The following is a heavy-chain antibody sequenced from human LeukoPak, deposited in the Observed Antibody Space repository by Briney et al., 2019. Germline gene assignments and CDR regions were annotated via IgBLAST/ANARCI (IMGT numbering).Heavy chain of an antibody. Sequence: GGSLRLSCAASGFTFSSYSMNWVRQAPGKGLEWVSSISSSSSYIYYADSVKGRFTISRDNAKNSLYLQMNSLRAEDTAVYYCAREYSVPKQNRFGELIVWGQGTLVTVPS. CDR3: AREYSVPKQNRFGELIV. V-gene: IGHV3-21*01. CDR2: ISSSSSYI. D-gene: IGHD3-10*01. CDR1: GFTFSSYS. J-gene: IGHJ4*02.